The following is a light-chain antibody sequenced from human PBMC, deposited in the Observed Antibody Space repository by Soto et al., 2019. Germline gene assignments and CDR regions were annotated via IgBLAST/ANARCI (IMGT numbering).Light chain of an antibody. V-gene: IGLV2-14*01. Sequence: LTQPASVSGSPGQSITISCTGTSSDVGGYNYVSWYQQHPGKAPKLMIYDVSNRPSGVSNRFSGSKSGNTASLTISGLQAEDEADYYCSSYTSSIDYVFGTGTKVTVL. CDR3: SSYTSSIDYV. CDR1: SSDVGGYNY. J-gene: IGLJ1*01. CDR2: DVS.